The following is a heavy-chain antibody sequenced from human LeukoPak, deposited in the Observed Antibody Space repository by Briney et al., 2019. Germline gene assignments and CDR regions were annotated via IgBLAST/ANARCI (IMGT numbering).Heavy chain of an antibody. J-gene: IGHJ4*02. CDR1: GFTFSRTW. CDR2: INNDGSSR. Sequence: QAGGSLRLSCAASGFTFSRTWMHWVRQVPGKGLVWVSRINNDGSSRQYADSVKGRFTISRDNAKNTLYLQMNSLRAEDTAVYYCARADGTWIQLWFLDYWGQGTLVTVSS. D-gene: IGHD5-18*01. V-gene: IGHV3-74*03. CDR3: ARADGTWIQLWFLDY.